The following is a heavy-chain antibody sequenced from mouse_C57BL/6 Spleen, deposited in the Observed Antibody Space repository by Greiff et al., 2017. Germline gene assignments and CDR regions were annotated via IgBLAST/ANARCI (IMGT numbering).Heavy chain of an antibody. D-gene: IGHD2-4*01. V-gene: IGHV3-6*01. J-gene: IGHJ3*01. CDR2: ISYDGSN. Sequence: EVQLQESGPGLVKPSQSLSLTCSVTGYSITSGYYWNWIRQFPGNKLEWMGYISYDGSNNYNPSLKNRISITRDTSKNQFFLKLNSVTTEDTATYYCAREKKYEYDGAWFSYWGQGTLVTVSA. CDR1: GYSITSGYY. CDR3: AREKKYEYDGAWFSY.